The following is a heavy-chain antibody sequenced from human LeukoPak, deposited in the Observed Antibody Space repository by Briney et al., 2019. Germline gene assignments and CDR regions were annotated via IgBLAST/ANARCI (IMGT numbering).Heavy chain of an antibody. Sequence: GGSLRLSCAASGFTFSNYAMNWVRQAPGKGLEWVSTVSGSGGATYYADSVKGRFTISRENSKDTLYLQMSSLRAEDTALYYCAKGQNDYGDYLDFWGQGTLVTVSS. D-gene: IGHD4-17*01. CDR3: AKGQNDYGDYLDF. J-gene: IGHJ4*02. V-gene: IGHV3-23*01. CDR2: VSGSGGAT. CDR1: GFTFSNYA.